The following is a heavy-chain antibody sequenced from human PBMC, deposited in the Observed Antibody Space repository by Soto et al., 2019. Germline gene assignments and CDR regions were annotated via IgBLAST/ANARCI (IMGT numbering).Heavy chain of an antibody. CDR3: ARANYDFWSGPRPYYYGMDV. V-gene: IGHV1-69*06. CDR2: IIPIFGTA. D-gene: IGHD3-3*01. J-gene: IGHJ6*02. CDR1: GGTFSSYA. Sequence: QVQLVQSGAEVKKPGSSVKVSCKASGGTFSSYAISWVRQAPGQGLEWMGGIIPIFGTANYEQKFQGRVRISAGKSTSTAYMELSSLRSEDTAVYYCARANYDFWSGPRPYYYGMDVWGQGTTVTGSS.